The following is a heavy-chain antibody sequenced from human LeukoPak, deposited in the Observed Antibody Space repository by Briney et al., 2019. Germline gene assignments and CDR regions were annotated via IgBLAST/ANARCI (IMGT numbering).Heavy chain of an antibody. CDR3: ARSVEGYCSGGSCYYYSYYMDV. Sequence: PSETLSLTCTVSGGSISSYYWSWIRQPPGKGLEWIGYIYYSGSTNYNPSLKSRVTISVDASKNQFSLKLSSVTAADTAVYYCARSVEGYCSGGSCYYYSYYMDVWGKGTTVTVSS. D-gene: IGHD2-15*01. CDR2: IYYSGST. CDR1: GGSISSYY. J-gene: IGHJ6*03. V-gene: IGHV4-59*01.